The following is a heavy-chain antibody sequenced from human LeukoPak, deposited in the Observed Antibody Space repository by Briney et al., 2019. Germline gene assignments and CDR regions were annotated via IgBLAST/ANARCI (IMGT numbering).Heavy chain of an antibody. CDR1: GGSISSGSYY. Sequence: KTSETLSLTCTVSGGSISSGSYYWSWIRQPPGKGLEWIGYIYHSGSTNYNPSLKSRVTISVDTSKKQFSLNLISVTAADTAVYYCARDRAVRGVGLDYWGQGTLVTVSS. CDR2: IYHSGST. V-gene: IGHV4-61*01. CDR3: ARDRAVRGVGLDY. J-gene: IGHJ4*02. D-gene: IGHD3-10*01.